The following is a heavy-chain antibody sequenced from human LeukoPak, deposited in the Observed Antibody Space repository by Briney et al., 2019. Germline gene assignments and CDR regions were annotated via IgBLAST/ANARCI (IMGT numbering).Heavy chain of an antibody. V-gene: IGHV3-30-3*01. CDR2: ISYDGSNK. CDR1: GFTFSSYA. J-gene: IGHJ4*02. CDR3: ARDGYSRVFDY. Sequence: GGSLRLSCAASGFTFSSYAMHWVRQAPGKGLEWVAVISYDGSNKYYADSVKGRFTISRDNSKNTLYLQMNSLRAEDTAVYCCARDGYSRVFDYWGQGTLVTVSS. D-gene: IGHD6-25*01.